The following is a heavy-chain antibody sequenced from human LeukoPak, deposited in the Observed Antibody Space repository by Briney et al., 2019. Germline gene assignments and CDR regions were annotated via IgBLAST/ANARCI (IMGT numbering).Heavy chain of an antibody. D-gene: IGHD2-2*01. CDR1: GGTFSSYA. CDR3: AREVVVVVPAANFDY. Sequence: SVKVSCKASGGTFSSYAISWVRQAPGQGLEWMGRIIPILGIANYAQKFQGRVTITADKSTSTAYMELSSLRSEDTAVYYCAREVVVVVPAANFDYWGQGTLVTVSS. V-gene: IGHV1-69*04. CDR2: IIPILGIA. J-gene: IGHJ4*02.